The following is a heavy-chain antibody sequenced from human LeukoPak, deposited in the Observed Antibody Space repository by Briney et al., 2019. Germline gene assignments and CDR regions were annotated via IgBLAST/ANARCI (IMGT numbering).Heavy chain of an antibody. CDR3: ARDRYCSSTSCYADYYYGMDV. J-gene: IGHJ6*02. D-gene: IGHD2-2*01. CDR2: ISYDGSNK. V-gene: IGHV3-30*19. CDR1: GFTFSSHG. Sequence: GRSLRLSCAPSGFTFSSHGMHWVRQAPGKGLEWVAVISYDGSNKYYADSVKGRFTISRDNSKNTLYLQMNSLRAEDTAVYYCARDRYCSSTSCYADYYYGMDVWGQGTTVTVSS.